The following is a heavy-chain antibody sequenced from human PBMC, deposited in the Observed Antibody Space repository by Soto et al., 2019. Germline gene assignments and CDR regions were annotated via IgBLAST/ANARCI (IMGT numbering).Heavy chain of an antibody. Sequence: EVQLVESGGGLVQPGGSLKLSCAVSGFTFSGSAMHWVRQASGKGLEWIGRIRSKANSYATAYAASLKGRFTISRDDSKNTAYLQMNSLKTEDTAVYYCARDGVDIVATIQLDYWGQGTLVTVSS. D-gene: IGHD5-12*01. V-gene: IGHV3-73*02. J-gene: IGHJ4*02. CDR1: GFTFSGSA. CDR2: IRSKANSYAT. CDR3: ARDGVDIVATIQLDY.